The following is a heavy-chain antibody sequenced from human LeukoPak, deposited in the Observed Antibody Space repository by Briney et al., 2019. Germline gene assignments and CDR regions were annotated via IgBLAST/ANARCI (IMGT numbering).Heavy chain of an antibody. Sequence: GGSLRLSCAASGFTFSNYAMHWVRKAPGKGQEWLSYISSSGRAIYYADSVKGRFTISRDNAKNSLYLQMNSLRAEDTAVYYCARDQEPDAFDIWGQGTMVTVSS. V-gene: IGHV3-48*03. CDR2: ISSSGRAI. CDR1: GFTFSNYA. J-gene: IGHJ3*02. D-gene: IGHD1-26*01. CDR3: ARDQEPDAFDI.